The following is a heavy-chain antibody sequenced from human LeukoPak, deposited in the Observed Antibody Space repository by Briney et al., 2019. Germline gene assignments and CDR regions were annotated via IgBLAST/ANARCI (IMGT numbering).Heavy chain of an antibody. Sequence: AETLSLTCSVSGGSMSSQYWSWIRQPPGKGLEWIGYIYYNGSTNYNPSLKSGVTISLKTPKNQFSLKLSSVTAADTAVYYCAKHLTNAYYDMIWFDPWGQGTLVTVSS. CDR2: IYYNGST. CDR1: GGSMSSQY. J-gene: IGHJ5*02. D-gene: IGHD3-16*01. CDR3: AKHLTNAYYDMIWFDP. V-gene: IGHV4-59*11.